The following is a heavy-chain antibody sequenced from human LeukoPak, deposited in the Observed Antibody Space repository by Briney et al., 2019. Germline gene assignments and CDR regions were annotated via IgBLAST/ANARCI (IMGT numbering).Heavy chain of an antibody. CDR2: ISYDGSNK. D-gene: IGHD6-19*01. Sequence: GGSLRLSCAASGFTFSSYAMSWVRQAPGKGLEWVAVISYDGSNKYYADSVKGRFTISRDNSKNTLYLQMNSLRAEDTAVYYCHSSGWYPTVGPVDYWGQGTLVTVSS. J-gene: IGHJ4*02. CDR1: GFTFSSYA. CDR3: HSSGWYPTVGPVDY. V-gene: IGHV3-30*03.